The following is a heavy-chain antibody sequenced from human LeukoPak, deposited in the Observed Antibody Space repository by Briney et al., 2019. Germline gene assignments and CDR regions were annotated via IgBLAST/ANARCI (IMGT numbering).Heavy chain of an antibody. Sequence: RSETLSLTCAVSNYPITSDYYWVWIRQPPGQGLEWIGQIFHSGIAHYNPSLKSRVTMSVDTSRSQFSVNLNSVTAADTAVYFCGRAGLRAAYNRFYYYMDVWGKGTTVTVSS. CDR3: GRAGLRAAYNRFYYYMDV. CDR2: IFHSGIA. J-gene: IGHJ6*03. V-gene: IGHV4-38-2*01. CDR1: NYPITSDYY. D-gene: IGHD3-10*01.